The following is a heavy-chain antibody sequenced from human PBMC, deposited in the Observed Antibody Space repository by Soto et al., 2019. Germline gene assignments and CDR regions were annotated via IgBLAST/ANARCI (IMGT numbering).Heavy chain of an antibody. D-gene: IGHD6-13*01. V-gene: IGHV1-2*04. CDR3: ARAPYSSSWPYFDY. Sequence: ASVKVSCKASGYTFTGYYMHWVRQAPGQGHKWMGWINPNSGGTNYAQKFQGWVTMTRDTSISTAYMELSRLRSDDTAVYYCARAPYSSSWPYFDYWGQGTLVTVSS. J-gene: IGHJ4*02. CDR1: GYTFTGYY. CDR2: INPNSGGT.